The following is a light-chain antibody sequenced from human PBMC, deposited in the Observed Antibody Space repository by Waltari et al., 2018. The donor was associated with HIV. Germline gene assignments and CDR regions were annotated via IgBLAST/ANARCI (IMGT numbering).Light chain of an antibody. CDR1: QSISGD. CDR2: TAS. J-gene: IGKJ1*01. V-gene: IGKV1-39*01. CDR3: QQSYTTPRT. Sequence: DIQMTQSPSYLSASVGDRVTITCRASQSISGDLNWYQQKPGKAPNLLIYTASSVQSGVPSRFSGSGFGTDFTLTISSLQPEDCATYYCQQSYTTPRTFGQGTKVEIK.